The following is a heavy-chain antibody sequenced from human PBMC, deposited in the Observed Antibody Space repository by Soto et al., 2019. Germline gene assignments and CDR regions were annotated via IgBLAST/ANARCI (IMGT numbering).Heavy chain of an antibody. CDR3: ARGGATYYDILTGYYYYYGMDV. Sequence: SETLSLTCAVSGGSISSSNWWSWVRQPPGKGLEWIGEIYHSGSTNYNPSLKSRVTISVDKSKNQFSLKLSSVTAADTVVYYCARGGATYYDILTGYYYYYGMDVWGQGTTVTVSS. V-gene: IGHV4-4*02. D-gene: IGHD3-9*01. J-gene: IGHJ6*02. CDR2: IYHSGST. CDR1: GGSISSSNW.